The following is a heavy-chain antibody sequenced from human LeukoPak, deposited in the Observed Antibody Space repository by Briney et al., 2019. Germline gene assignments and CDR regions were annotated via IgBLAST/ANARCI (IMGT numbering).Heavy chain of an antibody. CDR3: ARDYGGSSPFDY. V-gene: IGHV3-7*01. J-gene: IGHJ4*02. Sequence: PGRSLRLSCAASGFTFSSYGMHWVRQAPGKGLEWVANIKQDGSEKYYVDSVKGRFTISRDNAKNSLYLQMNSLRAEDTAVYYCARDYGGSSPFDYWGQGTLVTVSS. CDR2: IKQDGSEK. CDR1: GFTFSSYG. D-gene: IGHD4-23*01.